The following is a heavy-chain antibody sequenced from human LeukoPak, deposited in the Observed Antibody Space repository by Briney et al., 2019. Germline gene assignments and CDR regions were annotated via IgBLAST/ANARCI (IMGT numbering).Heavy chain of an antibody. CDR2: ISGSGGST. J-gene: IGHJ4*02. CDR3: AKRPMDYDFWSGYYPTYYFDY. Sequence: GGSLRLSCAASGFTFSSYAMSWVRQAPGKGLEWVSAISGSGGSTYYADSVKGRFTISRDNSKNTLYLQMNSLRAEDTAVYYCAKRPMDYDFWSGYYPTYYFDYWGQGTLVTVSS. CDR1: GFTFSSYA. D-gene: IGHD3-3*01. V-gene: IGHV3-23*01.